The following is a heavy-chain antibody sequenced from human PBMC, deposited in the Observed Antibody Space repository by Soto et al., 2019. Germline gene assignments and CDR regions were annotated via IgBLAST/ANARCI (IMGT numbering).Heavy chain of an antibody. J-gene: IGHJ4*02. CDR3: ARDLDGSGAYYTDY. D-gene: IGHD3-10*01. CDR1: GYTFTGYG. V-gene: IGHV1-18*01. Sequence: ASVKVSCKASGYTFTGYGFSWVRQAPGQGLEWMGWISPYNGNTKYAQKLQDRVTMTTDTFTSTAYMELRSLRYEDTAVYYCARDLDGSGAYYTDYWGEGTLGTVSS. CDR2: ISPYNGNT.